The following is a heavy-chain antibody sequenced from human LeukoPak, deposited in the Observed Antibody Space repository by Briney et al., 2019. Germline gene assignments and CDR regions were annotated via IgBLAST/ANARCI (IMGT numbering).Heavy chain of an antibody. V-gene: IGHV4-34*01. Sequence: SETLSLTCAVYGGSFSGYYWSWIRQPPGKGLEWIGEINHSGSTNYNPSLKSRVTISVDTSKNQFSLKLSSVTAADTAVYYCARGLSIAGRYYFYYYMDVWGKGTTVTVSS. CDR2: INHSGST. J-gene: IGHJ6*03. CDR3: ARGLSIAGRYYFYYYMDV. CDR1: GGSFSGYY. D-gene: IGHD6-6*01.